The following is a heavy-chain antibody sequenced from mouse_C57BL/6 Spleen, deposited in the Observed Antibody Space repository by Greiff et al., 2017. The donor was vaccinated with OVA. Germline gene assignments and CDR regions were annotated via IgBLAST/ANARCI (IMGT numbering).Heavy chain of an antibody. CDR2: INYDGSST. CDR3: ARDRSNWAMDY. J-gene: IGHJ4*01. Sequence: EVHLVESEGGLVQPGSSMRLSCTASGFTFSDYYMAWVRQVPEKGLEWVANINYDGSSTYYLDSLKSRFIISRDNAKNILYLQMSSLKSEDTATYYCARDRSNWAMDYWGQGTSVTVSS. CDR1: GFTFSDYY. D-gene: IGHD2-5*01. V-gene: IGHV5-16*01.